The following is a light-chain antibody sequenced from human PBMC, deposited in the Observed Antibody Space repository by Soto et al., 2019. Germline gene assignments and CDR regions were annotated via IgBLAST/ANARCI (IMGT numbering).Light chain of an antibody. CDR2: DTS. V-gene: IGKV3-11*01. CDR1: QSVDAS. CDR3: QHRATWPLT. J-gene: IGKJ4*01. Sequence: EIVLTQSPVTLSLSPGERATLSCRASQSVDASLAWYQLKPGQTPRLLIYDTSNRATGIPVRFSGSGSGTDFTLTISSLEPEDFAVYYCQHRATWPLTFGGGTKVEIK.